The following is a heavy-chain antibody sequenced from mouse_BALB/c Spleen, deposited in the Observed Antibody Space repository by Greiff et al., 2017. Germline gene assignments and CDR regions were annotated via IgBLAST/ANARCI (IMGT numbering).Heavy chain of an antibody. D-gene: IGHD2-14*01. CDR1: GFSLTSYD. Sequence: ESGPGLVAPSQSLSITCTVSGFSLTSYDISWIRQPPGKGLEWLGVIWTGGGTNYNSAFMSRLSISKDNSKSQVFLQMNSLQTDDTAIYYCVRDRGTTWFAYWGQGTLVTVSA. J-gene: IGHJ3*01. CDR3: VRDRGTTWFAY. CDR2: IWTGGGT. V-gene: IGHV2-9-2*01.